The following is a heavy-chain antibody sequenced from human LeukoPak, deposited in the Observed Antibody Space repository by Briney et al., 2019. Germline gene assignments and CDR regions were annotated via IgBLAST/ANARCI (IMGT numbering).Heavy chain of an antibody. Sequence: GGSLRLSCAASGFTFSSYGMHWVRQAPGKGLEWVAFIRYDGSNKYYADSVEGRFTISRDNSKNTLYLQMNSLRAEDTAVYYCAKEPTTEAIFGVVIGPYWGQGTLVTVSS. CDR2: IRYDGSNK. V-gene: IGHV3-30*02. D-gene: IGHD3-3*01. J-gene: IGHJ4*02. CDR1: GFTFSSYG. CDR3: AKEPTTEAIFGVVIGPY.